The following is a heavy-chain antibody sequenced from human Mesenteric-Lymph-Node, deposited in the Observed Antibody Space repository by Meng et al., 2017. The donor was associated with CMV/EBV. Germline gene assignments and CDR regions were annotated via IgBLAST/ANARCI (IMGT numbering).Heavy chain of an antibody. Sequence: GGSLRLSCAASGFTFSSYAMHWVRQAPGKGLEWVAVISYDGSNKYYADSVKGRFTISRDNSKNTLYLQMNSLRAEDTAVYYCARLRSGGGEVDYWGQGTQVTVSS. D-gene: IGHD3-10*01. V-gene: IGHV3-30-3*01. CDR2: ISYDGSNK. CDR1: GFTFSSYA. J-gene: IGHJ4*02. CDR3: ARLRSGGGEVDY.